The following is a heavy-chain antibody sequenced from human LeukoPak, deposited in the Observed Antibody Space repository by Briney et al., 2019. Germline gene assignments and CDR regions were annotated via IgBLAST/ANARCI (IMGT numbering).Heavy chain of an antibody. CDR1: GFTFDDYG. V-gene: IGHV3-20*01. Sequence: PGGSLRLSCAASGFTFDDYGMSWVRQAPGKGLEWVSGINWNGGSTGYADSVKGRFTISRDNAKNSLYLQMNSLRAEDTALYHCARGHPAAAGTLPSDYWGQGTLVTVSS. D-gene: IGHD6-13*01. J-gene: IGHJ4*02. CDR2: INWNGGST. CDR3: ARGHPAAAGTLPSDY.